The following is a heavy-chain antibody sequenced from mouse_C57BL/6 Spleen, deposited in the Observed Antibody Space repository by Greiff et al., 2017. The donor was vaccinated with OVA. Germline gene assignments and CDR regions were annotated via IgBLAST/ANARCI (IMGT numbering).Heavy chain of an antibody. J-gene: IGHJ1*03. CDR1: GFTFSDYY. CDR3: ARDERSYWYFDV. V-gene: IGHV5-16*01. CDR2: INYDGSST. Sequence: EVKVVESEGGLVQPGSSMKLSCTASGFTFSDYYMAWVRQVPEKGLEWVANINYDGSSTYYLDSLKSRFIISRDNAKNILYLQMSSLKSEDTATYYCARDERSYWYFDVWGTGTTVTVSS.